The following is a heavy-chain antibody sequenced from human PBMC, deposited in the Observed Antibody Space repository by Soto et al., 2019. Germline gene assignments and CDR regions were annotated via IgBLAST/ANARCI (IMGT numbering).Heavy chain of an antibody. CDR1: GGTFSSYA. Sequence: SVKVSCKASGGTFSSYAISWVRQAPGQGLEWMGGIIPIFGTANYAQKFQGRVTITADESTSTAYMELSSLRSEDTAVYYCAREGYGSGFGGNWFDPWGQGTLVTVSS. CDR3: AREGYGSGFGGNWFDP. J-gene: IGHJ5*02. CDR2: IIPIFGTA. D-gene: IGHD3-10*01. V-gene: IGHV1-69*13.